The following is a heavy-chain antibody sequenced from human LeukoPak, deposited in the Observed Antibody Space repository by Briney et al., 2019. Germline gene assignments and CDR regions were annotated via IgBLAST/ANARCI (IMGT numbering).Heavy chain of an antibody. CDR2: IWYDGSNK. CDR3: ARVAGTHNQAVYGPLDAFDI. D-gene: IGHD5/OR15-5a*01. CDR1: GFTFSSYG. Sequence: GGSLRLSCAASGFTFSSYGMHWVRQAPGKGLEWVAVIWYDGSNKYYADSVKGRFTISRDNSKNTLYLQMNSLRAEDTAVYYCARVAGTHNQAVYGPLDAFDIWGQGTMVTVSS. V-gene: IGHV3-33*01. J-gene: IGHJ3*02.